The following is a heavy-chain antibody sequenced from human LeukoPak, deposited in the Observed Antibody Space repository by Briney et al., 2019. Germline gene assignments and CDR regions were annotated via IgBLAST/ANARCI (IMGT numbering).Heavy chain of an antibody. CDR3: ARAPWTPYDSSGHDY. J-gene: IGHJ4*02. CDR1: GYTFTSYG. CDR2: ISAFNGNP. Sequence: ASVKVSCQASGYTFTSYGISSVRQAPGQQLAWMGWISAFNGNPNYAQKLQGRVTMTTDTSTSTAYMELRSLRSDDTAVYCWARAPWTPYDSSGHDYWGQGTLVTVSS. D-gene: IGHD3-22*01. V-gene: IGHV1-18*01.